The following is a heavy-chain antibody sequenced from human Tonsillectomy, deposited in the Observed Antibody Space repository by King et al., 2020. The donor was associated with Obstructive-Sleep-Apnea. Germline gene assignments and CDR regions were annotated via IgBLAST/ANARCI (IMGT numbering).Heavy chain of an antibody. CDR3: ARESEGRAAGRGAFDI. Sequence: VQLVESGGGLVKPGGSLRLSCAASGFTFSSYSMNWVRQAPGKGLEWVSSISSSSSYIYYADSVKGRFTISRDNAKNSLYLQMNSLRAEDTAVYYCARESEGRAAGRGAFDIWGQGTMVTVSS. D-gene: IGHD6-13*01. V-gene: IGHV3-21*01. CDR2: ISSSSSYI. CDR1: GFTFSSYS. J-gene: IGHJ3*02.